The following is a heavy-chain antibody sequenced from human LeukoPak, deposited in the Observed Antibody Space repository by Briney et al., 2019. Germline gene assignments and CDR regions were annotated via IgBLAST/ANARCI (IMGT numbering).Heavy chain of an antibody. CDR1: GFTFSSYG. CDR3: ARDKTANTMIVVVKTPYGMDV. V-gene: IGHV3-30*03. J-gene: IGHJ6*02. D-gene: IGHD3-22*01. CDR2: ISYDGSNK. Sequence: QPGGSLRLSCAASGFTFSSYGMHWVRQAPGKGLEWVAVISYDGSNKYYADSVKGRFTISRDNSKNTLYLQMNSLRAEDTAVYYCARDKTANTMIVVVKTPYGMDVWGQGTTVTVSS.